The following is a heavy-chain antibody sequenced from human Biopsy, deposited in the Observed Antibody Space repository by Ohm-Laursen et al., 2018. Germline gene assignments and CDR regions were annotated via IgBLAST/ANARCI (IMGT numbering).Heavy chain of an antibody. V-gene: IGHV4-4*07. J-gene: IGHJ4*02. CDR1: GGSINSHH. Sequence: GTLSLTCTVSGGSINSHHWSWIRQPAGKGLEWIGRVYIRGGTTYNPSLKSRVTMSLATSKNQFPFRLRSVTAADTAVYYCARDSPSYADYPFDYWGQGTLVTVSS. CDR2: VYIRGGT. CDR3: ARDSPSYADYPFDY. D-gene: IGHD4-17*01.